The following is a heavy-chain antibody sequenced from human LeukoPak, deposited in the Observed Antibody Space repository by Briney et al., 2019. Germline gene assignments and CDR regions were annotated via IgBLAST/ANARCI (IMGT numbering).Heavy chain of an antibody. CDR1: GFTFSSYA. Sequence: GGSLRLSCAASGFTFSSYAMSWVRQAPGKGLAWVSAISGGGGSTSYADSVKGRFTISRDNSKNPLYLQMNSLRAEDTAIYYCAKDGNIEGGWATTFDFWGQGTLVTVSS. CDR2: ISGGGGST. J-gene: IGHJ4*02. V-gene: IGHV3-23*01. D-gene: IGHD4-11*01. CDR3: AKDGNIEGGWATTFDF.